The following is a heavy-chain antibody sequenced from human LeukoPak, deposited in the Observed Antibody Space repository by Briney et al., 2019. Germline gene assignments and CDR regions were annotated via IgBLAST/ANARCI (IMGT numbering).Heavy chain of an antibody. J-gene: IGHJ3*02. CDR2: IHTSASS. D-gene: IGHD2/OR15-2a*01. V-gene: IGHV4-4*07. Sequence: PSETLSLTCSVSGASIRSYSWSWLRQPAGKGLEWIGRIHTSASSDYNPSLKSRVTMSVDTSKNQFSLKLNSVTAADTAVYVCARDDTSEYSDVAFDIWGQGTLVTVSS. CDR3: ARDDTSEYSDVAFDI. CDR1: GASIRSYS.